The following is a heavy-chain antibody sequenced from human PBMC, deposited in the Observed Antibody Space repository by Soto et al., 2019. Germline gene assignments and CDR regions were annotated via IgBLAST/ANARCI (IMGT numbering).Heavy chain of an antibody. CDR2: IYATGTT. Sequence: LALTGTVSGASIGGVSWGWIRKSGGKGLEWIGRIYATGTTDYNPSLKSRVTMSVDTSKKQFSLKLRTGTAADTAVYYCVRDGTKTLRPLFDPWGQGISVTVPS. CDR3: VRDGTKTLRPLFDP. J-gene: IGHJ5*02. D-gene: IGHD1-1*01. CDR1: GASIGGVS. V-gene: IGHV4-4*07.